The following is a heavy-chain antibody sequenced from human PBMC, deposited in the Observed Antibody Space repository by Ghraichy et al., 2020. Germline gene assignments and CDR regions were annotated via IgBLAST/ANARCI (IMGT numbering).Heavy chain of an antibody. CDR2: ISSSGSTI. CDR1: GFTISDYY. J-gene: IGHJ4*02. Sequence: GGSLRLSCAASGFTISDYYMSWIRQAPGKGLEWVSYISSSGSTIYYADSVKGRFTISRDNAKNSLYLQMNSLRAEDTAVYYCARDYYDSSGVRGVGGGQGTLVTVSS. V-gene: IGHV3-11*01. CDR3: ARDYYDSSGVRGVG. D-gene: IGHD3-22*01.